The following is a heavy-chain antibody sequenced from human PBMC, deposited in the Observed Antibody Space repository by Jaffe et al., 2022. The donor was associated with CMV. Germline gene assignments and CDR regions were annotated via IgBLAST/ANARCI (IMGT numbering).Heavy chain of an antibody. CDR1: GFTFNNYA. J-gene: IGHJ6*02. CDR3: AKDLRDGYKFYNYDMDV. D-gene: IGHD5-12*01. CDR2: ISGNGGIT. Sequence: EVQLLESGGGLVQPGGSLRLSCAASGFTFNNYAMNWVRQAPGKGLEWVSAISGNGGITYYSDPVKGRFTVSRDNSKNTLFLQMNSLRVEDTAVYYCAKDLRDGYKFYNYDMDVWGQGTTVTVSS. V-gene: IGHV3-23*01.